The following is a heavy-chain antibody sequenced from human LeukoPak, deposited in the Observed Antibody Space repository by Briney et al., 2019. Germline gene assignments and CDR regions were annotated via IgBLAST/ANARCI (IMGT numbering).Heavy chain of an antibody. J-gene: IGHJ5*02. V-gene: IGHV3-23*01. Sequence: GGSLRLSCAASGFTFSSFGMSWVRQAPGKGLEWVSAISGSGGSTYYADSVKGRFTISRDNARNTLYLLMNSLRAEDTAVYYCARWYYYETSGLYYGSFDNWGQGTLVTVSS. CDR1: GFTFSSFG. D-gene: IGHD3-22*01. CDR3: ARWYYYETSGLYYGSFDN. CDR2: ISGSGGST.